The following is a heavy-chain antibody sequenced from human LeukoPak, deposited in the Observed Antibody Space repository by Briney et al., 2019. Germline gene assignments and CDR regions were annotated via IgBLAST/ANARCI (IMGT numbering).Heavy chain of an antibody. CDR2: IYYSGST. Sequence: SETLSLTCTVSGGSISGSYWSWIRQPPGKGLEWIGYIYYSGSTNYNPSLKSRATISVDTSKNQFSLKLSSVTAADTAVYYCARHYYDTSGYRADYWGQGTLVTVSS. CDR3: ARHYYDTSGYRADY. J-gene: IGHJ4*02. CDR1: GGSISGSY. D-gene: IGHD3-22*01. V-gene: IGHV4-59*08.